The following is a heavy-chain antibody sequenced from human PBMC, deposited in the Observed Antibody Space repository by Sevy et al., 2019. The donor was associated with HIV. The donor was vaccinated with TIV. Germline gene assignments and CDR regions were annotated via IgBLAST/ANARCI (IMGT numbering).Heavy chain of an antibody. CDR3: AHETFGRFES. J-gene: IGHJ4*02. CDR2: IKGDGSDK. V-gene: IGHV3-7*01. D-gene: IGHD3-16*01. CDR1: GFTFSVNW. Sequence: GGSLRLSCAASGFTFSVNWMNWVRQAPGKGLEWVANIKGDGSDKHYVYSVGGRFTISRDNAKNLLDLQMNSLRVEETAVYYCAHETFGRFESWGQGTLVTVSS.